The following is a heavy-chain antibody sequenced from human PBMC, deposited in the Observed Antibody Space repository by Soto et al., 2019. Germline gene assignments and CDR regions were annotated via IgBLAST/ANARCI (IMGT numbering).Heavy chain of an antibody. J-gene: IGHJ3*02. CDR3: AHSDVVLVARHTFDI. CDR2: IYWDDYK. D-gene: IGHD2-8*02. CDR1: GFSLSTSGVG. V-gene: IGHV2-5*02. Sequence: QITLKESGPTLVKPTQTLTLTCTFSGFSLSTSGVGVGWIRQPPGKALEWLALIYWDDYKDYNPSLKSRLTITKDTSQNRVVLTMTNIDPVDAATYYCAHSDVVLVARHTFDIWGQGTMVTVSS.